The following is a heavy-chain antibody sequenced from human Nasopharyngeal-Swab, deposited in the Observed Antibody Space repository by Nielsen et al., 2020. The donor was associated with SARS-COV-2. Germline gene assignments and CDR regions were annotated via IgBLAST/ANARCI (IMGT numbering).Heavy chain of an antibody. CDR1: GYTFTSYD. CDR3: AREPGDGVSWFDP. Sequence: ASVKVSCKASGYTFTSYDINWVRQAPGQGLEWMGIINPSGGSTSYAQKFQGRVTMTRDTSTSTVYMELSSLRSEDTAVYYCAREPGDGVSWFDPWGQGTLVTVSS. V-gene: IGHV1-46*01. CDR2: INPSGGST. J-gene: IGHJ5*02. D-gene: IGHD3-10*01.